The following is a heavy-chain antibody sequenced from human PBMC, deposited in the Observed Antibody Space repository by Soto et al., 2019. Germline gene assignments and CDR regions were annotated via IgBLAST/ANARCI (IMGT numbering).Heavy chain of an antibody. D-gene: IGHD2-15*01. J-gene: IGHJ1*01. CDR2: IYWDDDK. Sequence: QITLKESGPTLVKPTQTLTLTCTFSGFSLSTSGVGVGWIRQPPGKALEWLALIYWDDDKRYSPSLKSRLTITKDTSKNQVVLTMTNMDPVDTDTYYCAHVAYCSGGSCYSNAEYFQHWGQGTLVTVSS. CDR1: GFSLSTSGVG. V-gene: IGHV2-5*02. CDR3: AHVAYCSGGSCYSNAEYFQH.